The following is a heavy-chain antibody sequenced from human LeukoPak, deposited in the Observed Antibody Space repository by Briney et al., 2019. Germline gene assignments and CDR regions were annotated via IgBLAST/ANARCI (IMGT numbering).Heavy chain of an antibody. Sequence: GGSLRLSCAASGFTFSSYWMSWVRQAPGKGLEWVANIKQDGSEKYYVDSVKGRFTISRDNAKNSLYLQMNSLRAEDTAVYYCASHYRGVIISYFDYWGQGTLVTVPS. D-gene: IGHD3-10*01. J-gene: IGHJ4*02. CDR1: GFTFSSYW. V-gene: IGHV3-7*01. CDR3: ASHYRGVIISYFDY. CDR2: IKQDGSEK.